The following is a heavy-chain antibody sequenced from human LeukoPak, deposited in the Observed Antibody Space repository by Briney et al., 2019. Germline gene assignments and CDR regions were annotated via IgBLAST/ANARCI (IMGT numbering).Heavy chain of an antibody. CDR2: INHSGST. D-gene: IGHD3-16*02. J-gene: IGHJ4*02. V-gene: IGHV4-34*01. Sequence: SETLSLTCAVYGGSFSGYYWSWIRQPPGKGLEWIGEINHSGSTNYNPSLKSRVTMSVDTSKNQFSLKLSSVTAADTAVYYCACAAYYDYVWGSYRYTDYWGQGTLVTVSS. CDR3: ACAAYYDYVWGSYRYTDY. CDR1: GGSFSGYY.